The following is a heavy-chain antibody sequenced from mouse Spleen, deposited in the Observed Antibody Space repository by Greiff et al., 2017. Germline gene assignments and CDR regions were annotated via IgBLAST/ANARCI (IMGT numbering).Heavy chain of an antibody. J-gene: IGHJ4*01. CDR1: GYTFTSYW. Sequence: QVQLKQPGAELVRPGTSVKLSCKASGYTFTSYWMHWVKQRPGQGLEWIGVIDPSDSYTNYNQKFKGKATLTVDTSSSTAYMQLSSLTSEDPAVYYCARWVTTGGAMDYWGQGTSVTVSS. D-gene: IGHD1-1*01. V-gene: IGHV1-59*01. CDR2: IDPSDSYT. CDR3: ARWVTTGGAMDY.